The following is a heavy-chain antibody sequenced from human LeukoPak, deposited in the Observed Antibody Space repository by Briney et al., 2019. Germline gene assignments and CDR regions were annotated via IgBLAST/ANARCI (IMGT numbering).Heavy chain of an antibody. CDR2: IYYSGST. V-gene: IGHV4-59*01. D-gene: IGHD3-22*01. CDR3: ARGADSSGYYSIFYFDY. Sequence: KPSETLSLTCTVSGGSISSYYWNWIRQPPGKGLEWIGYIYYSGSTNYNPSLKSRVTISVDTSKNQFSLKLSSGTAADTAVYYCARGADSSGYYSIFYFDYWGQGTLVTVSS. J-gene: IGHJ4*02. CDR1: GGSISSYY.